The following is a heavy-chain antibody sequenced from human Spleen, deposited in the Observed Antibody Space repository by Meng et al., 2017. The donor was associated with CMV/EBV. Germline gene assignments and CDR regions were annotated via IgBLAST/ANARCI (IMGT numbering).Heavy chain of an antibody. CDR1: GGSISSYY. CDR3: ARSNGTYSWNALHI. J-gene: IGHJ3*02. Sequence: SETLSLTCTVSGGSISSYYWSWIRQPPGKGLEWIGSIYYSGSTYYNPSLKSRVTISVDTSKNQFSLKLSSVTAADTAVYYCARSNGTYSWNALHIWGQGTMVTVSS. D-gene: IGHD1-26*01. CDR2: IYYSGST. V-gene: IGHV4-59*12.